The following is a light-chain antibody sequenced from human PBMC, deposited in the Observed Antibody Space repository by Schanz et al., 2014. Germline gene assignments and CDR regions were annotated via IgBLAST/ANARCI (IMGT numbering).Light chain of an antibody. Sequence: DIVMTQSPDSLAVSLGERATINCKSSQSVLYSANNKNYLAWYQQKPGQPPKLLIYWASTRESGVPDRFSGSGSGTDFVLTISSLQAEYVAVYYCQQYLVYRTSGQGTKVEIK. V-gene: IGKV4-1*01. J-gene: IGKJ1*01. CDR2: WAS. CDR1: QSVLYSANNKNY. CDR3: QQYLVYRT.